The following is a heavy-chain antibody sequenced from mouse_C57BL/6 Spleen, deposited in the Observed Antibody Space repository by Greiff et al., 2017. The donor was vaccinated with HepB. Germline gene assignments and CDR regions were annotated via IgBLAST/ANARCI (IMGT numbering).Heavy chain of an antibody. J-gene: IGHJ3*01. CDR2: IYPGDGDT. Sequence: QVQLQQSGAELVKPGASVKISCKASGYAFSSYWMNWVQQRPGKGLEWIGQIYPGDGDTNYNGKFKGKATLTADKSSSTAYMQLSSLTSEDSAVYFCARSSDYYGSSYGWFAYWGQGTLVTVSA. CDR1: GYAFSSYW. D-gene: IGHD1-1*01. V-gene: IGHV1-80*01. CDR3: ARSSDYYGSSYGWFAY.